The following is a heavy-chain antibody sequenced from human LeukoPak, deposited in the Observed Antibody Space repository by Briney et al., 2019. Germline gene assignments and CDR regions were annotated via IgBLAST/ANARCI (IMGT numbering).Heavy chain of an antibody. V-gene: IGHV1-69*05. Sequence: ASXKVSCKASGGTFSSYAISWVRQAPGQGLEWMGRIIPIFGTANYAQKFQGRVTITTDESTSTAYMELSSLRSEDTAVYYCARDGITIFGVEFYYMDVWGKGTTVTVSS. J-gene: IGHJ6*03. CDR2: IIPIFGTA. CDR1: GGTFSSYA. D-gene: IGHD3-3*01. CDR3: ARDGITIFGVEFYYMDV.